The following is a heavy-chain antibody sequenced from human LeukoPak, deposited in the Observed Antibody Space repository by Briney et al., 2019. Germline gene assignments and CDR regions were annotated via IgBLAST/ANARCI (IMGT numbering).Heavy chain of an antibody. CDR1: GFTLTSYS. CDR3: ARIQNYYYYMDV. V-gene: IGHV3-48*01. CDR2: ISSSTMTI. Sequence: GGSLRLSCAASGFTLTSYSMNWVRQAPGKGLEWVSYISSSTMTIYYADSVKGRFTISRDNAKNSLYLQMNSLRAEDTAVYYCARIQNYYYYMDVWGKGTTVTVSS. D-gene: IGHD5-18*01. J-gene: IGHJ6*03.